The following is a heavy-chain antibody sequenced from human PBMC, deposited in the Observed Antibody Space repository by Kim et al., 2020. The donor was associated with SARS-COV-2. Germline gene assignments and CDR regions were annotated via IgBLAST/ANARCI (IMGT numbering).Heavy chain of an antibody. CDR3: ARARRDSSSWYLSYYFDY. CDR1: GGSVSSGSYY. Sequence: SETLSLTCTVSGGSVSSGSYYWSWIRQPPGKGLEWIGYIYYSGSTNYNPSLKSRVTISVDTSKNQFSLKLSSVTAADTAVYYCARARRDSSSWYLSYYFDYWGQGTLVTVSS. J-gene: IGHJ4*02. CDR2: IYYSGST. V-gene: IGHV4-61*01. D-gene: IGHD6-13*01.